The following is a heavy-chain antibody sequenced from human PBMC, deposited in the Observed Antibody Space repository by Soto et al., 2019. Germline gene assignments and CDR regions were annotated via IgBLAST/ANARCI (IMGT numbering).Heavy chain of an antibody. CDR3: ARQFDSDTSGYYYAY. J-gene: IGHJ4*02. CDR1: GGTFSTNT. CDR2: IMPIFGSA. Sequence: GASVKVSCKASGGTFSTNTIRWVRHAPGQGLEWMGGIMPIFGSANYAQKFQGRVTITADEYTRTVYMELSRLRSEDTAVYYCARQFDSDTSGYYYAYWGQGTLVTVSS. D-gene: IGHD3-22*01. V-gene: IGHV1-69*13.